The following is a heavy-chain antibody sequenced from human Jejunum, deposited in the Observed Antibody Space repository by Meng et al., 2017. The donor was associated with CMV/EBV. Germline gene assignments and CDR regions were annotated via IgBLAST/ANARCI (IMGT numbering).Heavy chain of an antibody. CDR3: AKDLFYDGSGYYLGN. CDR1: FTFSTYA. D-gene: IGHD3-22*01. CDR2: IYSNGIDR. Sequence: FTFSTYAMSWVRQAPGKGLEWVSLIYSNGIDRYYADSVKGRFTISRDNSKNTLFLEMNSLGAEDTAVYYCAKDLFYDGSGYYLGNWGQGALVTVSS. V-gene: IGHV3-23*03. J-gene: IGHJ4*02.